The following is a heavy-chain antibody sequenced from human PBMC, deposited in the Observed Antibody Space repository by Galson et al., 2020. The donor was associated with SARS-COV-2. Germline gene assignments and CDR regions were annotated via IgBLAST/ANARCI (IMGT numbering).Heavy chain of an antibody. V-gene: IGHV4-30-4*07. Sequence: SQTPSLTCAVSGVSISGGGYYWSWLRQPPGKGLELIGYIYYSGHTYYNPSLKSRVTISVDTSKNQLSLKLSSVTAADTAVYYCARDIENYWHFDLWCRGTLVTVSA. D-gene: IGHD2-15*01. CDR3: ARDIENYWHFDL. J-gene: IGHJ2*01. CDR1: GVSISGGGYY. CDR2: IYYSGHT.